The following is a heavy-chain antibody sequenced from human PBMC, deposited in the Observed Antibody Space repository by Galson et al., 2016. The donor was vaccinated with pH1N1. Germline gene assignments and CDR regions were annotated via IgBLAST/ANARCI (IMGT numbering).Heavy chain of an antibody. Sequence: SLRLSCAASGFTFSNSAISWVRQAPGKGLEWVSVISASGLSTYCVDSVKGRFTISRDNSKNTLHLQMNSLRAEDTAIYYCAKHLRPVPPYGAFDYWGQGTLVTVSS. D-gene: IGHD4-17*01. CDR2: ISASGLST. V-gene: IGHV3-23*01. J-gene: IGHJ4*02. CDR1: GFTFSNSA. CDR3: AKHLRPVPPYGAFDY.